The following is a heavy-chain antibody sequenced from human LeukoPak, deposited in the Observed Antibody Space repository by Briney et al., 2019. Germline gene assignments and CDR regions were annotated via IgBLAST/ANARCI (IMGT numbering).Heavy chain of an antibody. D-gene: IGHD4-23*01. J-gene: IGHJ4*02. CDR3: ARDRYGGNSPFDY. V-gene: IGHV4-4*07. CDR2: IYTSGSI. Sequence: SETLSLTCSVSGGSISSYYWSWIRQSAEKGLEWIGRIYTSGSIDYNPSLKSRVTISVDTSKNQFSLKLSSVTAADTAVYYCARDRYGGNSPFDYWGQGTLVTVSS. CDR1: GGSISSYY.